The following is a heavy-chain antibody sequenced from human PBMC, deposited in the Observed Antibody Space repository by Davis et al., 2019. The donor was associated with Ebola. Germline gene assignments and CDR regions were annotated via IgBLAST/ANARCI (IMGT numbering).Heavy chain of an antibody. CDR3: ARGLTIFGVVIPPDY. CDR2: INHRGST. CDR1: GGSFSGYY. V-gene: IGHV4-34*01. D-gene: IGHD3-3*01. Sequence: SETLSLTCAVYGGSFSGYYWSWIRQPPGKGLEWIGEINHRGSTNYNPSLKSRVTISVDTSKNQFSLKLSSVTAADTAVYYCARGLTIFGVVIPPDYWGQGTLVTVSS. J-gene: IGHJ4*02.